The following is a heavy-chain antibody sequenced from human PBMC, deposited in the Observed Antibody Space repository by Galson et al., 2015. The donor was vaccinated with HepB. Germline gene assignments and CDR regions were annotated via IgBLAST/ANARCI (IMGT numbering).Heavy chain of an antibody. V-gene: IGHV5-10-1*01. CDR3: ARLVEDYSSRLGKSDNWFDP. Sequence: QSGAEVKKPGESLRISCKGSGYSFTSYWISWVRQMPGKGLEWMGRIDPSDSYTNYSPSFQGHVTISADKSISTAYLQWSSLKASDTAMYYCARLVEDYSSRLGKSDNWFDPWGQGTLVTVSS. CDR1: GYSFTSYW. CDR2: IDPSDSYT. D-gene: IGHD6-13*01. J-gene: IGHJ5*02.